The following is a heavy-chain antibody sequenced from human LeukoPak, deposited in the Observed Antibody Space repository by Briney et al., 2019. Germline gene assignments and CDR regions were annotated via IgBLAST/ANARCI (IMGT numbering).Heavy chain of an antibody. Sequence: GGSLRLSCAASGFTFSSFGMHWVRQAPGKGLEWVAVISYDGSIRYYADSVKGRFTISRDNSNNTVHLQMNSRRPDDSALYYCAREDNPLWFDPWGQGTLVTVSS. CDR1: GFTFSSFG. CDR2: ISYDGSIR. J-gene: IGHJ5*02. V-gene: IGHV3-30*03. CDR3: AREDNPLWFDP. D-gene: IGHD1-1*01.